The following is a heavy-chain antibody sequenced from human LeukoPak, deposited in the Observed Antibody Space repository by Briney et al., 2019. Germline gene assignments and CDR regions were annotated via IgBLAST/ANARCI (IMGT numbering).Heavy chain of an antibody. Sequence: SETLSLTCAVYGGSFSGYYWSWIRQPPGKGLEWIGEINHSGSTNYNPSLKSRVTISVDTSKNQFSLKLSSVTAADTAVYYCARGPTSGSYAHWGQGTLVTVSS. V-gene: IGHV4-34*01. CDR3: ARGPTSGSYAH. D-gene: IGHD1-26*01. CDR2: INHSGST. J-gene: IGHJ4*02. CDR1: GGSFSGYY.